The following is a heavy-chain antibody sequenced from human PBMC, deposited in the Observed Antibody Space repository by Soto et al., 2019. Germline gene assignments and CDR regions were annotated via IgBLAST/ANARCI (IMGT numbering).Heavy chain of an antibody. CDR1: GFTFSSYW. V-gene: IGHV3-74*01. Sequence: PGGSLRLSCAASGFTFSSYWMHWVRQAPGKDLVWVSRINSGGSSTSYADSVKGRFTISRDNAKNTLYLQMNSLRAEDTAVYYCARPGSGWYSEYYYGMDVWGQGTTVTVSS. CDR3: ARPGSGWYSEYYYGMDV. D-gene: IGHD6-19*01. CDR2: INSGGSST. J-gene: IGHJ6*02.